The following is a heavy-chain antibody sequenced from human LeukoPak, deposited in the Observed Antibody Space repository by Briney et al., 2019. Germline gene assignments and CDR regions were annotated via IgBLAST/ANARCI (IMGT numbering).Heavy chain of an antibody. D-gene: IGHD4-17*01. CDR1: GITFSSYW. J-gene: IGHJ4*02. Sequence: GGSLRLSCAASGITFSSYWMSWVRQVPGKGLEWVANIKQDGSEKYYVDSVKGRFTFSRDNAKNSLYLQMSSLRAEDTAVYYCARVDYGDYIDSWGQGTLVTVSS. V-gene: IGHV3-7*04. CDR3: ARVDYGDYIDS. CDR2: IKQDGSEK.